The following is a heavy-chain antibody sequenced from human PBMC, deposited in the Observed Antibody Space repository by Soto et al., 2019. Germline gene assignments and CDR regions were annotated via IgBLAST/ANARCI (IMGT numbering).Heavy chain of an antibody. CDR1: GFTFSSYS. CDR2: ISSSSSYI. V-gene: IGHV3-21*01. J-gene: IGHJ4*02. Sequence: GGSLRLSCAASGFTFSSYSMNWVRQAPGKGLEWVSSISSSSSYIYYADSVKGRFTISRDNAKNSLYLQMNSLRAEDTAVYYCASDYYYDSSGYYGSPKAVDYWGQGTLVTVSS. CDR3: ASDYYYDSSGYYGSPKAVDY. D-gene: IGHD3-22*01.